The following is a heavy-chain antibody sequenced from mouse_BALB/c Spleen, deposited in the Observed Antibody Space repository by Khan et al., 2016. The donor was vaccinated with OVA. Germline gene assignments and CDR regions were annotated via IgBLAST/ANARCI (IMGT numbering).Heavy chain of an antibody. CDR3: ARRTTGYAMDY. CDR2: INPSSGYT. V-gene: IGHV1-4*01. D-gene: IGHD2-14*01. Sequence: QVRLQQSGAELARPGASEKMSCKASGYTFTSYTMHWVKQRPGQGLEWIGYINPSSGYTNYNQKFKDKATLTADKSSSTAYMQLSSLTSEDSAVYYCARRTTGYAMDYWGQGTSVTVSS. CDR1: GYTFTSYT. J-gene: IGHJ4*01.